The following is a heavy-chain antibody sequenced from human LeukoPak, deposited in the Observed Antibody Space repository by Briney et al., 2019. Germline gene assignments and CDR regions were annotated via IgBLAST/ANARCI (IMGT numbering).Heavy chain of an antibody. CDR2: SGSGGDT. V-gene: IGHV3-23*01. J-gene: IGHJ4*02. D-gene: IGHD6-19*01. CDR3: ARKQWMLDF. CDR1: GFTFSSYW. Sequence: GGSLRLSCAASGFTFSSYWMSWVRQAPGKGLEWVSTSGSGGDTYYADSVKGRFTISRDNSENTLYLQMNSLRAEDTAVYYCARKQWMLDFWGQGTLVTVSS.